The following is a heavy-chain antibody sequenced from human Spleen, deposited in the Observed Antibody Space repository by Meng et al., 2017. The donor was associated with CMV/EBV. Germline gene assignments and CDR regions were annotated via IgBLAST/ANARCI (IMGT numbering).Heavy chain of an antibody. CDR3: ARDQSQGRVSFDY. CDR1: GFTFSEYY. D-gene: IGHD3-10*01. CDR2: ISRSGTNI. V-gene: IGHV3-11*04. J-gene: IGHJ4*02. Sequence: ASGFTFSEYYMTGIRQAPGKGLEWISYISRSGTNIYYAESVKGRFTISRDNAKNSLFLQMNSLRAEDTAVYYCARDQSQGRVSFDYWGQGTLVTVSS.